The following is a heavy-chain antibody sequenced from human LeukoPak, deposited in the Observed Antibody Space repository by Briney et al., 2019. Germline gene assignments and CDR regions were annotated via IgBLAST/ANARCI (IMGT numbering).Heavy chain of an antibody. CDR1: GLTFSNSW. V-gene: IGHV3-74*01. D-gene: IGHD5-12*01. CDR2: MYGDMRDI. J-gene: IGHJ5*02. Sequence: GGSLRLSCEASGLTFSNSWMHWVRQIPGKGLVWVSRMYGDMRDIRYADSVKGRFTISRDNAKNTVYLQMNRLRGEDTAVYYCARDLGLRGSTWGQGTLVTVSS. CDR3: ARDLGLRGST.